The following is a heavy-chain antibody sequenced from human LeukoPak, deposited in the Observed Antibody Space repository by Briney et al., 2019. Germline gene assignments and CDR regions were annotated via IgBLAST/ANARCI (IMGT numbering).Heavy chain of an antibody. CDR3: AKGPDTEGVPPSNNY. Sequence: GGPLRLSCAASGFTFSSYAMSWVRQAPGKGLEWVSAISGSGGSTYYADSVKGRFTISRDNSKNTLYLQMISLRAEDTAVYYCAKGPDTEGVPPSNNYWGQGTLVTVSS. J-gene: IGHJ4*02. CDR1: GFTFSSYA. CDR2: ISGSGGST. V-gene: IGHV3-23*01. D-gene: IGHD3-16*01.